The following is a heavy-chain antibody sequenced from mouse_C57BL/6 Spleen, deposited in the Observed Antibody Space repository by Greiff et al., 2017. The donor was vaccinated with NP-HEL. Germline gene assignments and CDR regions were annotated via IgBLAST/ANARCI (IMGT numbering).Heavy chain of an antibody. J-gene: IGHJ2*01. Sequence: QVQLQQSGPGLVQPSQCLSITCTASGFSLTSYGVHWVRQSPGKGLEWLGVIWSGGSTDYNAAFISRLSINKDNSTCQVFFKMNSLQADDTAIYYSGRNSNGFDYWGQGTTLTVSS. CDR2: IWSGGST. D-gene: IGHD2-5*01. CDR3: GRNSNGFDY. CDR1: GFSLTSYG. V-gene: IGHV2-2*01.